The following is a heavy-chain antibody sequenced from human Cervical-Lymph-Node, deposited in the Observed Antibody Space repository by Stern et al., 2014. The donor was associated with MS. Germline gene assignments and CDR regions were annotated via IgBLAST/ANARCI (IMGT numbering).Heavy chain of an antibody. CDR2: IIPILGIA. V-gene: IGHV1-69*09. J-gene: IGHJ5*02. Sequence: QVQLVQSGAEVKKPGSSVKVSCKASGGTFSSYTISWVRQAPGQGLEWMGRIIPILGIANYAQKFQGRVTITADKSTSTAYMELSSLRSEDTAVYYCVKGAYSSSWYEKYWFDPWGQGTLVTVSS. CDR3: VKGAYSSSWYEKYWFDP. D-gene: IGHD6-13*01. CDR1: GGTFSSYT.